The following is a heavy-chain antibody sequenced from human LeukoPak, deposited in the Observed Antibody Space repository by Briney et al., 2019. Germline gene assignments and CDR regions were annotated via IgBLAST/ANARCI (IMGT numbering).Heavy chain of an antibody. CDR2: ISGSGGAT. CDR3: AKGYDVESCCKPGYFDS. D-gene: IGHD3-22*01. V-gene: IGHV3-23*01. Sequence: PGGSLRLSCAASGFSFSDYVISWVRQAPEKGLEWVSGISGSGGATYYADSVKGRFTISRDNSKNTLHLQMNSLRVEDTPGYYCAKGYDVESCCKPGYFDSWGQGTQVTVSS. J-gene: IGHJ4*02. CDR1: GFSFSDYV.